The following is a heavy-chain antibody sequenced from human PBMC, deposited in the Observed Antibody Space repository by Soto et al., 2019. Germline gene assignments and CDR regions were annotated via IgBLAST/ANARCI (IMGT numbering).Heavy chain of an antibody. CDR1: GFTFSSYG. Sequence: QVQLVESGGGVVQPGRSLRLSCAASGFTFSSYGMHWVRQAPGKGLEWVAVIWYDGSNKYYADSVKGRFTIYRDNSKNTLYLQMNSLRAEDTAVYYCARDHHSSGPDYWGQGTLVTVSS. CDR3: ARDHHSSGPDY. V-gene: IGHV3-33*08. J-gene: IGHJ4*02. D-gene: IGHD3-22*01. CDR2: IWYDGSNK.